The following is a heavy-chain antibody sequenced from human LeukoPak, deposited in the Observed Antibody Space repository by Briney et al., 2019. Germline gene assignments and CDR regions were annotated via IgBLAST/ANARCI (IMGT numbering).Heavy chain of an antibody. CDR3: AGAGLLWFGELLSKGFDY. CDR2: IIPIFGTA. Sequence: SSVKVSCKASGGTFSSYAISWVRQAPGQGLEWMGGIIPIFGTANYAQKFQGRVTITADKSTSTAYMELSSLRSEDTAVYYCAGAGLLWFGELLSKGFDYWGQGTLVTVSS. V-gene: IGHV1-69*06. D-gene: IGHD3-10*01. CDR1: GGTFSSYA. J-gene: IGHJ4*02.